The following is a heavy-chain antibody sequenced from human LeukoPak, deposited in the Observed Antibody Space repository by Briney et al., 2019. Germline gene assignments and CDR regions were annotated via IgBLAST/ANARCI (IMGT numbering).Heavy chain of an antibody. CDR1: GYPIRSGYY. CDR3: ARHRTRLNWFDP. Sequence: SETLSLTCTVSGYPIRSGYYWGWIRQPPGKGLEWIESINYSGSTYYNPSLKSRVTISVDTSKNQFSLKLSSVTAADTAVYYCARHRTRLNWFDPWGQGTLVTVSS. V-gene: IGHV4-38-2*02. D-gene: IGHD1-1*01. J-gene: IGHJ5*02. CDR2: INYSGST.